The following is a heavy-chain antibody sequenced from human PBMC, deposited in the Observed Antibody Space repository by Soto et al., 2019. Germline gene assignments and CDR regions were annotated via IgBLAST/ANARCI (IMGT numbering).Heavy chain of an antibody. CDR1: GFTFSSYG. J-gene: IGHJ6*02. V-gene: IGHV3-33*01. CDR3: ARDPSEGYSYGRNGMDV. Sequence: QVQLVESGGGVVQPGRSLRLSCAESGFTFSSYGMHWVRQAPGKGLEWVAVIWYDGSNKYYADSVKGRFTISRDNSKNTLYLQMNSLRAEDTAVYYCARDPSEGYSYGRNGMDVWGQGTTVTVSS. CDR2: IWYDGSNK. D-gene: IGHD5-18*01.